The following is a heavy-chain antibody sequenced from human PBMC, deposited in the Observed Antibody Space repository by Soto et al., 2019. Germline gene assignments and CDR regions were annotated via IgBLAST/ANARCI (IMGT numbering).Heavy chain of an antibody. CDR2: IYSGGST. CDR3: ARCGGSRSYCYYFAS. V-gene: IGHV3-66*01. CDR1: EFSVSNNY. Sequence: GGSLRLSCAASEFSVSNNYMSWVRQAPGKGLEWVSAIYSGGSTYYADSVKGRFTISRDNSKNTLYLQMNNLRAEDTAVYYCARCGGSRSYCYYFASWGQGTLVTVSS. D-gene: IGHD3-10*01. J-gene: IGHJ4*02.